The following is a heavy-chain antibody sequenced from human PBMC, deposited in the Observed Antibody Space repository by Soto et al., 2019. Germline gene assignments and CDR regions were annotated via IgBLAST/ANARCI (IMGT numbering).Heavy chain of an antibody. CDR2: ISSSSSTI. V-gene: IGHV3-48*01. J-gene: IGHJ3*02. D-gene: IGHD3-9*01. CDR3: ARGRKRITIFPDAFDI. CDR1: GFTFSSYS. Sequence: PGGSLRLSCAASGFTFSSYSMNWVRQAPGKGLEWVSYISSSSSTIYYADSVKGRFTISRDNAKNSLYLQMNSLRAEDTAVYYCARGRKRITIFPDAFDIWGQGTMVTVSS.